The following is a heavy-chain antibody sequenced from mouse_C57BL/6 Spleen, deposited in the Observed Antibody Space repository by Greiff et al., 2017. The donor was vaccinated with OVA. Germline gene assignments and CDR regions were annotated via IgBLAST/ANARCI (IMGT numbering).Heavy chain of an antibody. CDR1: GFTFSDYY. D-gene: IGHD2-10*02. CDR3: AREAEYGNYFDY. CDR2: INYDGSST. V-gene: IGHV5-16*01. Sequence: EVKLVESEGGLVQPGSSMKLSCTASGFTFSDYYMAWVRQVPEKGLEWVANINYDGSSTYYLDSLKSRFIISRDNAKNILYLQMSSLKSEDTATYYCAREAEYGNYFDYWGQGTTLTVSS. J-gene: IGHJ2*01.